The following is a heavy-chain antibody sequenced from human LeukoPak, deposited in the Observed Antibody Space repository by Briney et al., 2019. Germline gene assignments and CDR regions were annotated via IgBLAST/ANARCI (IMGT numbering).Heavy chain of an antibody. V-gene: IGHV3-66*01. D-gene: IGHD4-11*01. J-gene: IGHJ4*02. CDR1: GFTVSSSY. CDR3: ARDLESVNTYYFAC. Sequence: GGSLRLSYASSGFTVSSSYMSWVRQAPGKGLEWVSIISSAGTTYYADSVKGRFTISRDNSKNTVYLQVNSLRDEDTAVYYCARDLESVNTYYFACWGQGTMVTVSS. CDR2: ISSAGTT.